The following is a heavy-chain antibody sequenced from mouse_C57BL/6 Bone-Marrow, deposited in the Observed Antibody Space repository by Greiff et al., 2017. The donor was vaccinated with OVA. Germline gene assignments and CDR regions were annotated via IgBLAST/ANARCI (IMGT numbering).Heavy chain of an antibody. CDR3: ARHLVATNYYAMDY. V-gene: IGHV2-6-1*01. CDR1: GFSLTSYG. D-gene: IGHD1-1*01. J-gene: IGHJ4*01. Sequence: QVQLKESGPGLVAPSQSLSITCTVSGFSLTSYGVHWVRQPPGKGLEWLVVIWSDGSTTYNSALKSRLSISKDNSKSQVFLKMNSLQTDDTAMYYCARHLVATNYYAMDYWGQGTSVTVSS. CDR2: IWSDGST.